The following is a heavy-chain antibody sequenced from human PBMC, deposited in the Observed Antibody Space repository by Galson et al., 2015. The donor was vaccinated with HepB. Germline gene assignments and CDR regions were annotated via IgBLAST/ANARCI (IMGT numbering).Heavy chain of an antibody. J-gene: IGHJ6*02. CDR2: ISSSSSTI. V-gene: IGHV3-48*02. CDR3: ARFTAALDYYYYGMDV. D-gene: IGHD2-2*01. Sequence: SLRLSCAASGFTFSSYSMNWVRQAPGKGLEWVSYISSSSSTIYYADSVKGRFTISRDNAKNSLYLQMNSLRDEDTAVYYCARFTAALDYYYYGMDVWGQGTTVTVSS. CDR1: GFTFSSYS.